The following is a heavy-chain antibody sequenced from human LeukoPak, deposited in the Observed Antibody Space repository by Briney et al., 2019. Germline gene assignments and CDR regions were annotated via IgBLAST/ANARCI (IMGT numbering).Heavy chain of an antibody. V-gene: IGHV4-59*01. J-gene: IGHJ3*02. CDR3: ARVTGGLTKAFDI. Sequence: SETLSLTCTVSGGSISSYYWSWIRQPPGKELERIGYIYYSGGTNYNPSLESRLTISVDRSKNQFSLKLSSVTAADTAMYYCARVTGGLTKAFDIWGQGTMVTVSS. CDR2: IYYSGGT. D-gene: IGHD3-9*01. CDR1: GGSISSYY.